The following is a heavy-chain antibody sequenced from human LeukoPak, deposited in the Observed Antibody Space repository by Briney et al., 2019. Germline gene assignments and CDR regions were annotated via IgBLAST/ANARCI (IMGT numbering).Heavy chain of an antibody. J-gene: IGHJ4*02. D-gene: IGHD1-26*01. V-gene: IGHV3-30*18. CDR3: AKRGGSYFDY. Sequence: GGSQRLSCAASGFTFSSSGMHWVRQAPGKGLEWLAVISNDGSNKYYADSVKGRFTISRDNPKNTLYLEMNSLRAEDTAVYYCAKRGGSYFDYWGQGTLVTVSS. CDR1: GFTFSSSG. CDR2: ISNDGSNK.